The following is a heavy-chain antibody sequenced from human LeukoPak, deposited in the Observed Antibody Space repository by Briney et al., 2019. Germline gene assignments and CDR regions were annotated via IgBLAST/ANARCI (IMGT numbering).Heavy chain of an antibody. J-gene: IGHJ4*02. Sequence: GGSLRLSCAASGFTFDDYGMSWVRQAPGKGLEWVSGINWNGGSTGYADSVKGRFTISRDNAKNSLYLQMNSLSAEDTASYYCARAKYYYDSSGYCDWGQGTLVTVSS. CDR3: ARAKYYYDSSGYCD. CDR1: GFTFDDYG. D-gene: IGHD3-22*01. CDR2: INWNGGST. V-gene: IGHV3-20*04.